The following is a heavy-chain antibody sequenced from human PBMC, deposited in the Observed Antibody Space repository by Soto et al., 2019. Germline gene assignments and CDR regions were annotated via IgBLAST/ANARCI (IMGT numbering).Heavy chain of an antibody. Sequence: PGESLKISCKGSGYSFTSYWIGWVRQMPGKGLEWMGIIYPGDSDTRYSPSFQGQVTISADKSISTAYLQWSSLKASDTAMYYCARSPGVLRFLGCFFHDDVFDFWGQGTMVTVPS. V-gene: IGHV5-51*01. CDR2: IYPGDSDT. J-gene: IGHJ3*01. CDR1: GYSFTSYW. CDR3: ARSPGVLRFLGCFFHDDVFDF. D-gene: IGHD3-3*01.